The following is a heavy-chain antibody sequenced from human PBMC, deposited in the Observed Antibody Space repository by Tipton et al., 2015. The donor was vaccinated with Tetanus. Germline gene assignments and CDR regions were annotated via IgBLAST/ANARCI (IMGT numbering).Heavy chain of an antibody. Sequence: LRLSCAVSGGSFSGFYWSWIRQSPGKGLEWIGHIYYNGSTKYNPSLKSRVTVSLDTSKKHFSLRLSSVTAADTAVYYCARGGLCVGPACAGISPLLDVWGRGTLVTVSS. CDR3: ARGGLCVGPACAGISPLLDV. V-gene: IGHV4-59*01. CDR2: IYYNGST. CDR1: GGSFSGFY. J-gene: IGHJ2*01. D-gene: IGHD2-15*01.